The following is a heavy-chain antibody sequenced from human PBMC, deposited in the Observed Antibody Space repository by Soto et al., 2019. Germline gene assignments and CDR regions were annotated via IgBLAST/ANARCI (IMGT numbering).Heavy chain of an antibody. J-gene: IGHJ4*02. CDR2: INHSGST. D-gene: IGHD3-10*01. Sequence: KASETLSLTCAVYGGSFSDYYWTWVRQAPGRGLEWIGEINHSGSTYYNPSLKSRVAISVDTSKNQFSLKLSSVTAADTAVYYCARDSDYGSGSYYNPWYFDYWGQGTLVTVSS. V-gene: IGHV4-34*01. CDR1: GGSFSDYY. CDR3: ARDSDYGSGSYYNPWYFDY.